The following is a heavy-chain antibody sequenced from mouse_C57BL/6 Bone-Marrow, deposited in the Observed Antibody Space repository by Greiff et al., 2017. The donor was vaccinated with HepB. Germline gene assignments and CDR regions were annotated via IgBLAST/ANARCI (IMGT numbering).Heavy chain of an antibody. Sequence: EVQLVESGGGLVQPGGSLKLSCAASGFTFSDYGMAWVRQAPRKGPEWVAFISNLAYSIYYADTVTGRFTISRENAKNTLYLEMSSLRSEDTAMYYCARRSGSSYWYFDVWGTGTTVTVSS. D-gene: IGHD1-1*01. CDR3: ARRSGSSYWYFDV. CDR2: ISNLAYSI. V-gene: IGHV5-15*01. CDR1: GFTFSDYG. J-gene: IGHJ1*03.